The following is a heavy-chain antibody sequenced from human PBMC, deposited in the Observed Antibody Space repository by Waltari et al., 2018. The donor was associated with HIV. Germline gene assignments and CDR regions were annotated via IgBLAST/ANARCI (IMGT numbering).Heavy chain of an antibody. CDR2: ISGSGDYI. D-gene: IGHD2-2*01. Sequence: EVQLVESGGGLVKPGGSLRLSCAASGFTFINYGMNWVRPAPGKGLEWVSSISGSGDYIFYADSLEGRFTISRDNAKNSFHLQMNSLRVEDTAVYYCARAWGSTSRNYYFDYWGQGTLVTVSS. V-gene: IGHV3-21*01. CDR3: ARAWGSTSRNYYFDY. CDR1: GFTFINYG. J-gene: IGHJ4*02.